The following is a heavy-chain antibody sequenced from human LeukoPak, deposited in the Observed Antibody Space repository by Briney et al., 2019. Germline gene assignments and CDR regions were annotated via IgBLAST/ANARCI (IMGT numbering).Heavy chain of an antibody. CDR2: IYSGGST. V-gene: IGHV3-66*01. Sequence: GGSLRLSCALSGFTFSACELTWVRQAPGKGLEWVSVIYSGGSTYYADSVKGRFTISRDNSKNTLYLQMNSLRAEDTAVYYCARVDYGDYGFDYWGQGTLVTVSS. CDR3: ARVDYGDYGFDY. CDR1: GFTFSACE. D-gene: IGHD4-17*01. J-gene: IGHJ4*02.